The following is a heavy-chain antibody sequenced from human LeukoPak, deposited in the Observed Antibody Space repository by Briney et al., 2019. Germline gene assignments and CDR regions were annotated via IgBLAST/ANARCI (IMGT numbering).Heavy chain of an antibody. CDR3: AKDRQQQLAFDY. Sequence: GGSLRLSCAASGFTFDDYGIHWVRQAPGKGLEWVSGINWNGGSTSYADSVKGRFTISRDNAKNSLYLQMNSLRAEDTALYYCAKDRQQQLAFDYWGQGTLVTVSS. CDR1: GFTFDDYG. D-gene: IGHD6-13*01. J-gene: IGHJ4*02. V-gene: IGHV3-20*04. CDR2: INWNGGST.